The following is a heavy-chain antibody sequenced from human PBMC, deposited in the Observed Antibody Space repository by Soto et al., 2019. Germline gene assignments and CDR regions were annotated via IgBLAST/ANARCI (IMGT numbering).Heavy chain of an antibody. CDR3: ARQNGIAARPHDFDA. J-gene: IGHJ4*02. Sequence: PSETLSLTCTVSGGSLSSSSYYWGWIRQPPGKGLEWIGSIYYSGITYYNPSLKSRVPISVDTSKNQLALNLSSVTAADTAVYYCARQNGIAARPHDFDAWGQGTVVTVSS. V-gene: IGHV4-39*01. CDR2: IYYSGIT. CDR1: GGSLSSSSYY. D-gene: IGHD6-6*01.